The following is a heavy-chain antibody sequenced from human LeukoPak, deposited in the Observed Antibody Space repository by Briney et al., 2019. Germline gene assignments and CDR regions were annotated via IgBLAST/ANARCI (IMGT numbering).Heavy chain of an antibody. J-gene: IGHJ6*03. CDR3: ARSDQLESYYYYYMDV. V-gene: IGHV7-4-1*02. CDR1: GYTFTSYG. D-gene: IGHD2-2*01. Sequence: GASVKVSCKASGYTFTSYGISWVRQAPGQGLEWMGWINTNTGNPTYAQGFTGRFVFSLDTSVSTAYLQISSLKAEDTAVYYCARSDQLESYYYYYMDVWGKGTTVTVSS. CDR2: INTNTGNP.